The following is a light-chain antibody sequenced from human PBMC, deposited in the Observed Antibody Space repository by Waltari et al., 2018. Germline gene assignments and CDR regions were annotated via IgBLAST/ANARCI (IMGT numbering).Light chain of an antibody. J-gene: IGLJ2*01. CDR3: SSQTLDGLVL. CDR2: DVT. CDR1: GSAAGASES. Sequence: QSALTQPASVSGSPGQSITISCSGLGSAAGASESVSWHQHPPAKPPQVIIYDVTPRPSGVSDRFSAYKSANTASLTISRLQPEDEAEYYCSSQTLDGLVLFGGGTRLTVL. V-gene: IGLV2-14*03.